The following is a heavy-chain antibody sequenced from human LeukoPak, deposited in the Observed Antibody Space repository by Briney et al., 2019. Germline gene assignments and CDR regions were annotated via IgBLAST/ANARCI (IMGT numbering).Heavy chain of an antibody. CDR2: IIPIFGTA. Sequence: SVKVSCKASGGTFSSYAISWVRQAPGQGLEWMGGIIPIFGTANYAQKFQGRVTITADESTSTAYMELSSLRSEDTAVYYCARDHYDDGGAFDIWGQGTMVTVSS. J-gene: IGHJ3*02. V-gene: IGHV1-69*01. D-gene: IGHD3-3*01. CDR1: GGTFSSYA. CDR3: ARDHYDDGGAFDI.